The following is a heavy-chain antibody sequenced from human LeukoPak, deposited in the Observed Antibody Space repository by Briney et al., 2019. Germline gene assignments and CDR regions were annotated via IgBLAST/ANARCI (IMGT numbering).Heavy chain of an antibody. CDR3: ARDAAGWYSGYALYYFDY. V-gene: IGHV1-2*04. J-gene: IGHJ4*02. D-gene: IGHD5-12*01. CDR1: GYTFTGYY. Sequence: ASVNVSCKASGYTFTGYYMHWVRQAPGQGLEWMGWINSNSGGTNYAQKFQGWVTMTRDTSISTAYMELSRLRSDDTAVYYCARDAAGWYSGYALYYFDYWGQGTLVTVSS. CDR2: INSNSGGT.